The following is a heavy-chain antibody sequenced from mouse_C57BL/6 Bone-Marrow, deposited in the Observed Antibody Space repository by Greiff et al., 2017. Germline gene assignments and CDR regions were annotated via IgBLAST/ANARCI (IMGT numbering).Heavy chain of an antibody. Sequence: VQLQQSGAELARPGASVKLSCKASGYTFTSSGISWVKQRTGQGLEWIGEIYPRSGNTYSNEKFKGKATLTADKSSSTAYMELRSLTSEDSAVYFCARITQRTLYWGQGTTLTVSS. V-gene: IGHV1-81*01. J-gene: IGHJ2*01. CDR2: IYPRSGNT. CDR3: ARITQRTLY. D-gene: IGHD1-1*01. CDR1: GYTFTSSG.